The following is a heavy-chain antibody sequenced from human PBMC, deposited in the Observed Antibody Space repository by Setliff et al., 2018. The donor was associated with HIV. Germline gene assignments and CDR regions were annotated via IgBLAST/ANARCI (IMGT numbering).Heavy chain of an antibody. D-gene: IGHD3-22*01. CDR3: ARARRDSYDRGRRNHYYIDV. V-gene: IGHV1-8*01. CDR2: MNPNSGNT. J-gene: IGHJ6*03. CDR1: GYTFSSND. Sequence: ASVKVSCKASGYTFSSNDINWVRQATGQGLEWMGWMNPNSGNTGYAQKFQGRVIMTRDTSISTAYMELNNLKFEDTAVYYCARARRDSYDRGRRNHYYIDVWGKGTTVTVSS.